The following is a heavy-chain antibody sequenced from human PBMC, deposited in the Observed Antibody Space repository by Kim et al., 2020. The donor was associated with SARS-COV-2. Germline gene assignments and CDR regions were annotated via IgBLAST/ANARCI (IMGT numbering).Heavy chain of an antibody. V-gene: IGHV1-18*01. CDR1: GYTFTSYG. CDR3: ARESVTGGTDYYYYYGMDV. Sequence: ASVKVSCKASGYTFTSYGISWVRQAPGQGLEWMGWISAYNGNTNYAQKLQGRVTMTTDTSTSTAYMELRSLRSDDTAVYYCARESVTGGTDYYYYYGMDVWGQGTTVTVSS. J-gene: IGHJ6*02. CDR2: ISAYNGNT. D-gene: IGHD5-18*01.